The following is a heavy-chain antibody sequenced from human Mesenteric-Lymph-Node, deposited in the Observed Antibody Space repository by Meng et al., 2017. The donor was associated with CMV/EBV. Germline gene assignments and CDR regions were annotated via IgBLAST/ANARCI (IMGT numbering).Heavy chain of an antibody. J-gene: IGHJ4*02. CDR1: GVSVTSGAYH. D-gene: IGHD2/OR15-2a*01. Sequence: VELQVSGPGLVKPSETPSLTCIVSGVSVTSGAYHWSWIRQSPGKGLEWIGYIYGTGITIYNPSLKSRVTILLETSKNQFSLKLNSVTTADTAVYYCAKSRSSTPGIVDDWGQGTLVTVSS. CDR3: AKSRSSTPGIVDD. V-gene: IGHV4-61*08. CDR2: IYGTGIT.